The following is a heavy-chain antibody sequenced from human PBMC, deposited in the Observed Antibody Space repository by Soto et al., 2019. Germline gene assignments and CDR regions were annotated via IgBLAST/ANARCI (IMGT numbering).Heavy chain of an antibody. J-gene: IGHJ4*02. CDR3: AKSYYDVLTHSTE. Sequence: PGGSLRLSCTVSGFMFSNYAMTWVRQAPGKGLEWVSAINPGGENTYYADSVKGRFTISRDNSKNTLYLQMNSLRAEDTAVYYCAKSYYDVLTHSTEWGQGTLVTGSS. D-gene: IGHD3-9*01. V-gene: IGHV3-23*01. CDR1: GFMFSNYA. CDR2: INPGGENT.